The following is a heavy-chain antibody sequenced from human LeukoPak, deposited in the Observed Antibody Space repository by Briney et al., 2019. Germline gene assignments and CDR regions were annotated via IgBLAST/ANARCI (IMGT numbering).Heavy chain of an antibody. Sequence: GGSLRLSCAASGFTFDDYGMSWVRQAPGKGLEWVSGINWNGGSTGYADSVKGRFTISRDNSKNTLYLQMNSLRAEDTAVYYCAKAFCSSTSCYIYYYYMDVWGKGTTVTVSS. CDR2: INWNGGST. D-gene: IGHD2-2*02. V-gene: IGHV3-20*04. J-gene: IGHJ6*03. CDR1: GFTFDDYG. CDR3: AKAFCSSTSCYIYYYYMDV.